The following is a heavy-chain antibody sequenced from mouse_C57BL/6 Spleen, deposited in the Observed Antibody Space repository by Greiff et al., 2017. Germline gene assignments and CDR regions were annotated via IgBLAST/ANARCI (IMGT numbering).Heavy chain of an antibody. J-gene: IGHJ2*01. V-gene: IGHV1-69*01. CDR1: GYTFTSYW. CDR3: ARSSSYYFDY. D-gene: IGHD1-1*01. CDR2: IDPSDSYT. Sequence: QVQLQQPGAELVMPGASVKLSCKASGYTFTSYWMHWVKQRPGQGLEWIGEIDPSDSYTNYNQKFKGKSTLTVDKSSSTAYMQLSSLTSEDSAVYYCARSSSYYFDYWGQGNTLTVSS.